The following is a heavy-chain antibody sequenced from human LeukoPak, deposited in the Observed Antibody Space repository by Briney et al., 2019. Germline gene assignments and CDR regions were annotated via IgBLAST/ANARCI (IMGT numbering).Heavy chain of an antibody. CDR1: GFTFSSYG. V-gene: IGHV3-48*01. J-gene: IGHJ4*02. CDR2: ISSSSTTI. D-gene: IGHD3-16*01. Sequence: GGSLRLSCAASGFTFSSYGINWVRQAPGKGLEWVSYISSSSTTIYYADSVKGRFTISRDNSKNTLYLQMNSLRAEDTAVYYCAKFGGVGAGYWGQGTLVTVSS. CDR3: AKFGGVGAGY.